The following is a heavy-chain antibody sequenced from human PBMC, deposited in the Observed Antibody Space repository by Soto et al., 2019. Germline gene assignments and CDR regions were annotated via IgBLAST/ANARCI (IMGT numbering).Heavy chain of an antibody. D-gene: IGHD3-3*01. V-gene: IGHV3-30-3*01. CDR2: ISYDGSNK. Sequence: PGGSLRLSCAASGFTFSSYAMHWVRQAPGKGLEWVAVISYDGSNKYYADSVKGRFTISRDNSKNTLYLQMNSLRAEDTAVYYCARDMILERLAFVSYYGMDVWGQGTTVTVSS. CDR3: ARDMILERLAFVSYYGMDV. CDR1: GFTFSSYA. J-gene: IGHJ6*02.